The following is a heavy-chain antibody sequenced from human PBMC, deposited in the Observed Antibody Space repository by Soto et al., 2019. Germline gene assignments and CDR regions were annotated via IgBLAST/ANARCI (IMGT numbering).Heavy chain of an antibody. D-gene: IGHD4-17*01. CDR1: RFTFSNYG. Sequence: SLRLSCAASRFTFSNYGMHWVRQAPGKGLEWVAVISYDGSNKYYADSVKGRFTISRDNSKNTLYLQMNSLRAEDTAVYCCAKDPTYGARFHYYNGMDVWGQGTTVTVSS. CDR3: AKDPTYGARFHYYNGMDV. CDR2: ISYDGSNK. J-gene: IGHJ6*02. V-gene: IGHV3-30*18.